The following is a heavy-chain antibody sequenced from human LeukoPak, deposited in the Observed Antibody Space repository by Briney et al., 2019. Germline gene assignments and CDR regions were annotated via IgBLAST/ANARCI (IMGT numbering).Heavy chain of an antibody. CDR3: ARANAHPLSCSGGSCYSGGDY. CDR2: ISSSSSYI. Sequence: PGGSLRLSCAASGFTFSSYSMNWVRQAPGKGLEWVSSISSSSSYIYYADSVKGRFTISRDNAKNSLYLQMNSLRAEDTAVYYCARANAHPLSCSGGSCYSGGDYWGQGTLVTVSS. J-gene: IGHJ4*02. D-gene: IGHD2-15*01. V-gene: IGHV3-21*01. CDR1: GFTFSSYS.